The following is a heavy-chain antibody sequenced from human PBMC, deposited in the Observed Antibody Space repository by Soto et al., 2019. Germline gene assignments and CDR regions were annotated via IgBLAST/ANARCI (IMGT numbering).Heavy chain of an antibody. Sequence: GASVKVSCKASGYTFTSYDINWVRQATGQGLEWMGWMNPNSGNTGYAQKFQGRVTMTRNTSISTAYMELSSLRSEDTAVYYCARGASLPCYYYGMDVWGQGTTVTVSS. J-gene: IGHJ6*02. CDR3: ARGASLPCYYYGMDV. CDR1: GYTFTSYD. D-gene: IGHD6-6*01. CDR2: MNPNSGNT. V-gene: IGHV1-8*01.